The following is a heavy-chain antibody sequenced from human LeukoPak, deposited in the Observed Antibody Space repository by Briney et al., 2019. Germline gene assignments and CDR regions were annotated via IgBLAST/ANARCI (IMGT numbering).Heavy chain of an antibody. CDR3: AMIKEG. CDR2: ISGSRTYI. J-gene: IGHJ4*02. CDR1: GFTFSSYT. Sequence: PGGSLRLSCAASGFTFSSYTMNWVRQAPGKGLEWVSSISGSRTYIYYADSVKGRFTISRDNAKNTLYLQMNSLRAEDTAVYYCAMIKEGWGQGTLVTVSS. V-gene: IGHV3-21*01. D-gene: IGHD3-22*01.